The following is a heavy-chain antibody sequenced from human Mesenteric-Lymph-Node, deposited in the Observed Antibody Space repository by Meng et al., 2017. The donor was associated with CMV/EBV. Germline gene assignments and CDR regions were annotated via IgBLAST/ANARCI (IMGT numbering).Heavy chain of an antibody. V-gene: IGHV3-23*03. J-gene: IGHJ5*02. CDR1: GFTFSSYA. D-gene: IGHD3-10*01. CDR3: TRGGSWFDP. CDR2: IYSGGSST. Sequence: GESLKISCAASGFTFSSYAMSWVRQAPGKGLEWVSVIYSGGSSTYYADSVKGRFTISRDNSKNTLYLQMDSLRTEDTALYYCTRGGSWFDPWGQGTLVTVSS.